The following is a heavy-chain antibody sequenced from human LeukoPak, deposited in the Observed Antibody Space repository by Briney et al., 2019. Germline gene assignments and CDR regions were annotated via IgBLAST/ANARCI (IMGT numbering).Heavy chain of an antibody. J-gene: IGHJ4*02. Sequence: PGGSLRLSCAASGFTFSSYAMSWVRQAPGKGLEWVSAISGSGGSTYYADSVKGRFTISRDNSKNTLYLQMNGLRAEDTAVYYCAEAMVTPVSVFDYWGQGTLVTVSS. CDR2: ISGSGGST. CDR3: AEAMVTPVSVFDY. CDR1: GFTFSSYA. D-gene: IGHD4-23*01. V-gene: IGHV3-23*01.